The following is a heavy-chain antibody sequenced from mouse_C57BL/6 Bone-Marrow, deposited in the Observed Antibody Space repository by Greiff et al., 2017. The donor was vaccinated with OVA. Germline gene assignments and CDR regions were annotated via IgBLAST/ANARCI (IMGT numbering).Heavy chain of an antibody. D-gene: IGHD2-3*01. CDR2: FYPGSGSI. CDR1: GYTFTEYT. Sequence: VQLQQSGAELVKPGASVKLSCKASGYTFTEYTIHWVKQRSGQGLEWIGWFYPGSGSIKYNEKFKDKATLTADQSSSTVYMELSRLTSEDSAVYFCARHEELYDGYYPWFAYWGQGTLVTVSA. V-gene: IGHV1-62-2*01. CDR3: ARHEELYDGYYPWFAY. J-gene: IGHJ3*01.